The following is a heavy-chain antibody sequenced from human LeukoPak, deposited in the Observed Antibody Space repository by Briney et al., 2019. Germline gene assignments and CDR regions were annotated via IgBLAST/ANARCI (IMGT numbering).Heavy chain of an antibody. CDR2: IYRSGSK. V-gene: IGHV3-53*01. Sequence: GGSLRLSCAASGFTVSTNYVSWVRQAPGKGLEWVSVIYRSGSKYYADSVKGRFTISRDNSKNTLYLQMNRLRAEDTAVYYCARDSGHDAFDIWGQGTMVTVSS. J-gene: IGHJ3*02. CDR1: GFTVSTNY. CDR3: ARDSGHDAFDI.